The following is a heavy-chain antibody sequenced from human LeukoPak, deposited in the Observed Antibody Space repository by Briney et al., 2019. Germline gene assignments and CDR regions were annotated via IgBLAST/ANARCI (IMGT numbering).Heavy chain of an antibody. CDR2: IYFGDSHT. CDR1: GYSFTSYW. D-gene: IGHD6-13*01. CDR3: AKSAGSSSSWEFDY. J-gene: IGHJ4*02. V-gene: IGHV5-51*01. Sequence: GESLKISCKGSGYSFTSYWIGWVRQMPGKGLEWMGIIYFGDSHTRYSPSFQGQVTISADKSISTAYLQWSSLKASDSAIYYCAKSAGSSSSWEFDYWGQGTLVTVSS.